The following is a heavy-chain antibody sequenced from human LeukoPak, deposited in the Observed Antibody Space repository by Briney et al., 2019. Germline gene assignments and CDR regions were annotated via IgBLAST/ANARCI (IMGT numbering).Heavy chain of an antibody. J-gene: IGHJ5*02. CDR2: INHSGST. Sequence: SETLSLTCAVYGGSFSGYYWGWIRQPPGKGLEWIGEINHSGSTNYNPSLKSRVTISVDTSKNQFSLKLSSVTAADTAVYYCARGWYYDFWSGYSSEPANWFDPWGQGTLVTVSS. CDR3: ARGWYYDFWSGYSSEPANWFDP. D-gene: IGHD3-3*01. V-gene: IGHV4-34*01. CDR1: GGSFSGYY.